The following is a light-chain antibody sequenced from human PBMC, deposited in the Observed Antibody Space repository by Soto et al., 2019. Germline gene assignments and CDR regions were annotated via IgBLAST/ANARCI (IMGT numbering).Light chain of an antibody. CDR1: SSNIGAGYG. V-gene: IGLV1-40*01. CDR3: QCYDSNRSGSL. Sequence: QSVLTQPPSVSGAPGQRVTISCAGTSSNIGAGYGVHWYQQLPGRAPKLLIHNYVNRPSGVPDRFSGSKSGTSASLAITGRQGEDEGDDYCQCYDSNRSGSLFGGGTKLTVL. CDR2: NYV. J-gene: IGLJ2*01.